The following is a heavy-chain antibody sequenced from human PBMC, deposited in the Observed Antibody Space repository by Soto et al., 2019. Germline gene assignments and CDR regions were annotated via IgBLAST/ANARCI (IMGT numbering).Heavy chain of an antibody. V-gene: IGHV3-23*01. D-gene: IGHD1-7*01. J-gene: IGHJ4*02. Sequence: GGSLRLSCAASGFTFSSYAMSWVAQAPGKGLEWCSAISGSGGSTYYADSVKGRFTISRDNSKNTLYLQMNSLRAEDTAVYYCAKPQTSDRCGNYFEHWGQGTLVTV. CDR1: GFTFSSYA. CDR2: ISGSGGST. CDR3: AKPQTSDRCGNYFEH.